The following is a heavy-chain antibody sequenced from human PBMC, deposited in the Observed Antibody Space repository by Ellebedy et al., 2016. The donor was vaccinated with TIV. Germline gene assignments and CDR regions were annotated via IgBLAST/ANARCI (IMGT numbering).Heavy chain of an antibody. D-gene: IGHD2-8*02. CDR3: AKMSSSTG. Sequence: GESLKISXAASGFTFSNYAMSWVRQAPGRGLEWVSSISSIDDRTYYTDSVTGRFTISRDNSKNTLYLQMSSLRAEDTALYYCAKMSSSTGWGQGTPVTVSS. J-gene: IGHJ4*01. CDR2: ISSIDDRT. CDR1: GFTFSNYA. V-gene: IGHV3-23*01.